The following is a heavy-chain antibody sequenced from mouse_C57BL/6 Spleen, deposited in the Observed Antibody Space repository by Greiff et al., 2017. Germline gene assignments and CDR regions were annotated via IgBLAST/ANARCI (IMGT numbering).Heavy chain of an antibody. V-gene: IGHV1-55*01. J-gene: IGHJ2*01. CDR1: GYTFTSYW. Sequence: QVQLQQPGAELVKPGASVKMSCKASGYTFTSYWITWVKQRPGQGLEWIGDIYPGSGSTNYNEKFKSKATLTVDTSTSTAYMQLSSLTSEDSAVYYCARREDDTTYYLDYWGQGTTLTVSS. CDR2: IYPGSGST. CDR3: ARREDDTTYYLDY. D-gene: IGHD5-1-1*01.